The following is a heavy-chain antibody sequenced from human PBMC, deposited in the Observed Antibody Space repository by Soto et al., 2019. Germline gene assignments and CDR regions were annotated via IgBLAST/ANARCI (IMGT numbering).Heavy chain of an antibody. D-gene: IGHD3-10*01. J-gene: IGHJ4*02. CDR1: GFTFRTYA. Sequence: GGSLRLSCAASGFTFRTYAMNWVRQAPGKGLEWISAISGSRSFTHYADSVRGRFTISRDNSQNQLYLQMNNLRGDDTAMYYCAKIPTGSGSSKFDYWGQGIQVTVSS. V-gene: IGHV3-21*04. CDR3: AKIPTGSGSSKFDY. CDR2: ISGSRSFT.